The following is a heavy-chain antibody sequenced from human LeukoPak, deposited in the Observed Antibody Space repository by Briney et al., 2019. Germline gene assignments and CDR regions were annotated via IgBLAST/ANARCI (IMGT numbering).Heavy chain of an antibody. Sequence: ASVTVSCKASGYTFTSYGISWVRQAPGQGLEWMGWISAYNGNTNYAQKLQGRVTMTTDTSTSTAYMELRSLRSDDTAVYYCARDAIYDSSGYYDAFDIWGQGTMVTVSS. CDR1: GYTFTSYG. J-gene: IGHJ3*02. CDR2: ISAYNGNT. D-gene: IGHD3-22*01. CDR3: ARDAIYDSSGYYDAFDI. V-gene: IGHV1-18*01.